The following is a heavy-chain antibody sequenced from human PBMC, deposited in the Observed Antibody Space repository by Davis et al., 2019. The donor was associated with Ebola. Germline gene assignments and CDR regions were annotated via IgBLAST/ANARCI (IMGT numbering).Heavy chain of an antibody. CDR1: GFTFSSYS. Sequence: GESLKISCAASGFTFSSYSMNWVRQAPGKGLEWVSYISSSSSTIYYADSVKGRFTISRDNAKNSLYLQMNSLRAEDTAVYYCAKDRAYSGYPDGGYWGQGTLVTVSS. CDR2: ISSSSSTI. J-gene: IGHJ4*02. V-gene: IGHV3-48*01. CDR3: AKDRAYSGYPDGGY. D-gene: IGHD5-12*01.